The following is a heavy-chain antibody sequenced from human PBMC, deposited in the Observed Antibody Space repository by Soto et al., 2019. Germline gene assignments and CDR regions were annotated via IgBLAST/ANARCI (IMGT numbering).Heavy chain of an antibody. Sequence: QVQLVQSGAEVKKPGASVKVSGKASGYTFTNSDINWVRQAPGQGLEWMGWMNPDSGHAAYAQKFQGRVTLTTSTSTSTVYMEMRSLGSEDTAVYYCARRPHCSGGICYYGLDNWGQGPLVTVAS. J-gene: IGHJ4*02. CDR2: MNPDSGHA. CDR1: GYTFTNSD. D-gene: IGHD2-15*01. V-gene: IGHV1-8*01. CDR3: ARRPHCSGGICYYGLDN.